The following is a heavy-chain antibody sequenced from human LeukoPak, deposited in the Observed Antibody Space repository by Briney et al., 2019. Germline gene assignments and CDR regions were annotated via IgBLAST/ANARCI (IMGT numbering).Heavy chain of an antibody. V-gene: IGHV3-21*01. D-gene: IGHD2-8*01. CDR3: ARELALYDSTDAFDI. CDR1: GFTFSSYS. J-gene: IGHJ3*02. Sequence: PGGSLRLSCAASGFTFSSYSMNWVRQAPGKGLEWVSSISSSSSYIYYADSVKGRFTISRDNAKNSLYLQMNSPRAEDTAVYYCARELALYDSTDAFDIWGQGTMVTVSS. CDR2: ISSSSSYI.